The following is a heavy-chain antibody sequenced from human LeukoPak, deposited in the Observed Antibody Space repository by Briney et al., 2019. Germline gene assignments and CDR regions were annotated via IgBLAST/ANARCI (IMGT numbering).Heavy chain of an antibody. V-gene: IGHV3-7*01. CDR3: ARGDFNDYGDYVDAFEI. CDR1: GFTFSSYW. Sequence: GGSLRLSCAASGFTFSSYWMSWVRQAPGKGLEWVAHIKPDGSEKYCVDSVKGRFTISRDNAKKSLYLQMNSLRAEDTAVYYCARGDFNDYGDYVDAFEIWGQGTMVTVSA. J-gene: IGHJ3*02. D-gene: IGHD4-17*01. CDR2: IKPDGSEK.